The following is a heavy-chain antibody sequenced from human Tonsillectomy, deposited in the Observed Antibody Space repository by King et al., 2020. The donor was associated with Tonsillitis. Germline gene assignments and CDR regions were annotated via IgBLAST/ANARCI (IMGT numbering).Heavy chain of an antibody. Sequence: LQLQESGPGLVKPSETLSLTCTVAGGSISSSSYYWGWIRQPPGKGLEWIGSIYYSGSTYYNPSLKSRVTISVDTSKNQFSLKLSSVTAADTAVYYCARGDYGDYLSFDYWGQGTLVTVSS. D-gene: IGHD4-17*01. CDR1: GGSISSSSYY. V-gene: IGHV4-39*01. J-gene: IGHJ4*02. CDR2: IYYSGST. CDR3: ARGDYGDYLSFDY.